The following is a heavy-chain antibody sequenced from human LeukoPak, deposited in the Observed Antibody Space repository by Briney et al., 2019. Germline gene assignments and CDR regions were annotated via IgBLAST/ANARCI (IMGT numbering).Heavy chain of an antibody. CDR1: GFTFSSYG. CDR2: IRYDGSNK. V-gene: IGHV3-30*02. Sequence: GGSLRLSCAASGFTFSSYGMHWVRQAPGKGLEWVAFIRYDGSNKYYTDSVKGRFTISRDNSKNTLYLQMNSLRAEDTAVYYCAKALWFGELFPAFVDYWGQGTLVTVSS. D-gene: IGHD3-10*01. CDR3: AKALWFGELFPAFVDY. J-gene: IGHJ4*02.